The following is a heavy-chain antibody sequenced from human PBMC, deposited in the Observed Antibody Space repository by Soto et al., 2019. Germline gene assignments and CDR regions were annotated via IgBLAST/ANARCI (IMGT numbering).Heavy chain of an antibody. CDR2: TYYRSKWYN. Sequence: PSQTPSLTRAIPGDSVSSNSAASNWISQSPSRGLEWLGRTYYRSKWYNDYAVSVRSRITINPDTSKNQFSLQLNSVTPEDTAVYYCARGREQGLVVWYDPWGQGTLVTVSS. D-gene: IGHD6-19*01. CDR3: ARGREQGLVVWYDP. V-gene: IGHV6-1*01. J-gene: IGHJ5*02. CDR1: GDSVSSNSAA.